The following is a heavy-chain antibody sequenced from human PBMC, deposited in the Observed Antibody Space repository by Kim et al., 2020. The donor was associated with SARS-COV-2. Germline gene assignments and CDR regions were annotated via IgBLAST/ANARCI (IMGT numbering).Heavy chain of an antibody. CDR1: GFTFSSYG. V-gene: IGHV3-33*06. J-gene: IGHJ6*02. CDR2: IWYDGSNK. Sequence: GGSLRLSCAASGFTFSSYGMHWVRQAPGKGLEWVAVIWYDGSNKYYADSVKGRFTISRDNSKNTLYLQMNSLRAEDTAVYYCAKETSSSSAYYYYGMDVWGQGTTVTVSS. D-gene: IGHD6-6*01. CDR3: AKETSSSSAYYYYGMDV.